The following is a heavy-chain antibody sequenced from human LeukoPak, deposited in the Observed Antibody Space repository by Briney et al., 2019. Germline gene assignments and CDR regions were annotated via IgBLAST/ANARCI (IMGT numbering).Heavy chain of an antibody. CDR2: ISSSSSYI. V-gene: IGHV3-21*01. CDR1: GFTFSSYS. CDR3: ARDPSSGWYLKGWFDP. D-gene: IGHD6-19*01. Sequence: PGGSLRLSCAASGFTFSSYSMNWVRQAPGKGLEWVSSISSSSSYIYYADSVKGRFTISRDNAKHSLYLQMNRLRAEDTAVYYCARDPSSGWYLKGWFDPWGQGTLVTVSS. J-gene: IGHJ5*02.